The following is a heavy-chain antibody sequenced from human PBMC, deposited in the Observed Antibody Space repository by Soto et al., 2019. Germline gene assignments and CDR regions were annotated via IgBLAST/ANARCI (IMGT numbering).Heavy chain of an antibody. CDR2: ISPSTGDT. J-gene: IGHJ5*01. CDR3: VRCYCSVGSCYACWHFDF. Sequence: QVQLVQSGGEVKKPGASVKVSCQASGYTFNSYAISWVRQAPGQGLEWMGWISPSTGDTDQAQNYQDRVIMTLDIATTTGYMELRSLRSDDTAVYYCVRCYCSVGSCYACWHFDFWGRGTLVTVSS. CDR1: GYTFNSYA. D-gene: IGHD2-15*01. V-gene: IGHV1-18*01.